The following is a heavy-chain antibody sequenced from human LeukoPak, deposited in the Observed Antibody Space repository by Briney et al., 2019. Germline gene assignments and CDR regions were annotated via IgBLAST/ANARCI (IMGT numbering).Heavy chain of an antibody. CDR3: ARELTTGMYFFDY. J-gene: IGHJ4*02. CDR2: ISPSRRST. D-gene: IGHD1-1*01. V-gene: IGHV1-46*01. CDR1: GYTFTNYY. Sequence: ASVKLSCKASGYTFTNYYMHWVRQSPGQGLEWMGIISPSRRSTSYAQKFQGRVTMTRDTSTGTVYMELSRLRSEDTAVYYCARELTTGMYFFDYWGQGTLVTVSS.